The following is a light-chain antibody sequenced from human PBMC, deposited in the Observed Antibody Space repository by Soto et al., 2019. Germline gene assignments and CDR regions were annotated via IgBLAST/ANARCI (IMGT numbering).Light chain of an antibody. Sequence: IQMTQSPSSISASTGDRVTITCRASQGISSYLAWYQQTKGKAPRLLIYAASTLQSGVPSRFRGRGSGTDFTLTLSCLQSEDFATYYCQQYYSYPPTFGQGTKVDIK. J-gene: IGKJ1*01. CDR1: QGISSY. V-gene: IGKV1-8*01. CDR3: QQYYSYPPT. CDR2: AAS.